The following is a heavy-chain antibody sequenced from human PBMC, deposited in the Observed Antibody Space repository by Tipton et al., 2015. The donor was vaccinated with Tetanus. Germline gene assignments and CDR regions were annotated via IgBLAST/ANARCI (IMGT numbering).Heavy chain of an antibody. Sequence: SLSLSCAASGFTFTEYGMHWVRQAPVKGPEWVAVVSYGGKTTYYADSVKGRFTLSSDNSKNTLSLQRNSLRTEDTAVYYCAKEIEVRAGPWYYDRWGRGTLVSVSS. D-gene: IGHD2-21*01. CDR1: GFTFTEYG. V-gene: IGHV3-30*18. CDR2: VSYGGKTT. J-gene: IGHJ2*01. CDR3: AKEIEVRAGPWYYDR.